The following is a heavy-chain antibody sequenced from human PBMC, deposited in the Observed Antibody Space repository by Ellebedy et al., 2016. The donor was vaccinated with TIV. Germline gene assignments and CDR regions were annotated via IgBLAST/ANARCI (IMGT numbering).Heavy chain of an antibody. Sequence: GGSLRLSCAASGFTFSHAWMHWVRQAPGKGLEWVGRITSKTDGGAADYAAPVKGRFTISRDDSKNTLYRQMNSLKTEDTAVYFCTTVDRYNYDSVWGQGTLVTVSS. CDR3: TTVDRYNYDSV. CDR1: GFTFSHAW. V-gene: IGHV3-15*01. CDR2: ITSKTDGGAA. J-gene: IGHJ4*02. D-gene: IGHD5-18*01.